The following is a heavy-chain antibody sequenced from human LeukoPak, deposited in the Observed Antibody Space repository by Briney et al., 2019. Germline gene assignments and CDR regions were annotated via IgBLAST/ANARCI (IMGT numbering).Heavy chain of an antibody. D-gene: IGHD1-1*01. J-gene: IGHJ4*02. V-gene: IGHV3-30*18. CDR2: ISYDGSNK. Sequence: GGSLRLSCAASGFTFSSYGMHWVRQAPGKGLEWVAVISYDGSNKYYADSVKGRFTISRDKSKNTLYLQMNSLRAEDTAVYYCAKDRGNWKGYFGYWGQGTLVTVSS. CDR3: AKDRGNWKGYFGY. CDR1: GFTFSSYG.